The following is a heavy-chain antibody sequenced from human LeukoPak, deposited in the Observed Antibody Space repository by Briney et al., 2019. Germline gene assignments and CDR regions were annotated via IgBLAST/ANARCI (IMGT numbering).Heavy chain of an antibody. D-gene: IGHD3-16*02. CDR1: GGSFSGYY. V-gene: IGHV4-34*01. Sequence: PSETLSLTCAVYGGSFSGYYWSWIRQPPGKGLEWIGEINHSGSTNYNPSLKSRVTISVDTFKNQFSLKLSSVTAADTAVYYCARTDGDYVWGSYRYSYFDYWCQGTLVTVSS. CDR3: ARTDGDYVWGSYRYSYFDY. J-gene: IGHJ4*02. CDR2: INHSGST.